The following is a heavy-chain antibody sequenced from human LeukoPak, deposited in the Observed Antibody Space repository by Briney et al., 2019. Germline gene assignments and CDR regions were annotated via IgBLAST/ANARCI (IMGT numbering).Heavy chain of an antibody. J-gene: IGHJ6*02. CDR2: INHSGGT. D-gene: IGHD2-15*01. Sequence: SETLSLTCAVYARSFTGYYWSWFRQPPGKALEWIADINHSGGTNYNPSLKSRVTISIDTSKQQFSLKLTPVTAADTAVYYCARLLPIQGGDVCGQGTTVTVSS. V-gene: IGHV4-34*01. CDR1: ARSFTGYY. CDR3: ARLLPIQGGDV.